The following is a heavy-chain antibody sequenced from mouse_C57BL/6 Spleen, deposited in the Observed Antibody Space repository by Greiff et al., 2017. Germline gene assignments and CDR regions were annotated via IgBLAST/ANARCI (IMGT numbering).Heavy chain of an antibody. D-gene: IGHD2-3*01. V-gene: IGHV1-26*01. J-gene: IGHJ2*01. CDR1: GYTFTDYY. CDR3: AREDDGYYSFDY. Sequence: EVQLQQSGPELVKPGASVKISCKASGYTFTDYYMNWVKQSHGKSLEWIGDINPNNGGTSYNQKFKGKATLTVDKSSSTAYMELRSLTSEDSAVYYCAREDDGYYSFDYWSQGTTLTVSS. CDR2: INPNNGGT.